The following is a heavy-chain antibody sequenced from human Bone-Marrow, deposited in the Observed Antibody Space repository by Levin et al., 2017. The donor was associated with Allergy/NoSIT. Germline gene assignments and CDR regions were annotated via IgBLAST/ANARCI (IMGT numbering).Heavy chain of an antibody. Sequence: SQTLSLTCTVSGGSISSSYWSWIRQPPGKGLEWIGYIYYSGDTDYNPSLKSRVTISVDRSKNQFSLRLSSVTAADTAFHYWATSPIFGVVDYWGQGILVSVSS. CDR3: ATSPIFGVVDY. D-gene: IGHD3-3*01. V-gene: IGHV4-59*01. CDR2: IYYSGDT. CDR1: GGSISSSY. J-gene: IGHJ4*02.